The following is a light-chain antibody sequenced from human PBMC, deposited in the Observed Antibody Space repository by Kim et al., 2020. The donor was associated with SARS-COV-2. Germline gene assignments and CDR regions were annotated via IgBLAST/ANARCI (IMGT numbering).Light chain of an antibody. J-gene: IGKJ1*01. CDR1: QSVSSSY. V-gene: IGKV3-20*01. CDR3: HQYGSSFWT. Sequence: EIVLTQSPGTLSLSPGERATLSFRASQSVSSSYLAWYQQKPGQAPRLLIYGASSRATGIPDRFSGSGSGTDFALTISRLEPEDFAVYYCHQYGSSFWTFGQGTKVDIK. CDR2: GAS.